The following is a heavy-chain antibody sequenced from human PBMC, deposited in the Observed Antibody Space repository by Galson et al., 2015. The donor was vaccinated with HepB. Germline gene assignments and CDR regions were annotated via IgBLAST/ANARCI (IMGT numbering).Heavy chain of an antibody. CDR3: AKALGYSYGLTGAFDI. V-gene: IGHV3-30*18. CDR1: GFTFSSYG. D-gene: IGHD5-18*01. CDR2: IGYDENNK. J-gene: IGHJ3*02. Sequence: SLRLSCAASGFTFSSYGMHWVRQAPGKGLEWVAVIGYDENNKYYADSVRGRFTISRDNSKNTLYLQMNSLRTEDTAVYYCAKALGYSYGLTGAFDIWGQGTMVTVSS.